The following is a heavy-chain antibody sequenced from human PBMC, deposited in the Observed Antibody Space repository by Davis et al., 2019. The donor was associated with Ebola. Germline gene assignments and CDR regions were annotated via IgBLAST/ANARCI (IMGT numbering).Heavy chain of an antibody. CDR1: GYTLTELS. CDR2: FDPEDGET. D-gene: IGHD2-15*01. J-gene: IGHJ3*02. V-gene: IGHV1-24*01. CDR3: ATCVRGSCYSDAFDI. Sequence: ASVKVSCKVSGYTLTELSMHWVRQAPGKGLEWMGGFDPEDGETIYAQKFQGRVTMTEDTSTDTAYMELSSLRSEDTAVYYCATCVRGSCYSDAFDIWGQGTMVTVSS.